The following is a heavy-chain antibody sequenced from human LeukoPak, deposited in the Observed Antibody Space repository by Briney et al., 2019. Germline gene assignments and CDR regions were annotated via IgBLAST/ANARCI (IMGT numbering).Heavy chain of an antibody. Sequence: PGGSLRLSCAASGFTFSSYEMNWVRQAPGKGLEWVSYISSSGSTIYYADSVKGRFTISRDNAKNSLYLQMNSLRAEDTAVYYCAKDHFDHVWSALDYWGRGTQVTVSS. CDR3: AKDHFDHVWSALDY. J-gene: IGHJ4*02. V-gene: IGHV3-48*03. CDR1: GFTFSSYE. CDR2: ISSSGSTI. D-gene: IGHD3-16*01.